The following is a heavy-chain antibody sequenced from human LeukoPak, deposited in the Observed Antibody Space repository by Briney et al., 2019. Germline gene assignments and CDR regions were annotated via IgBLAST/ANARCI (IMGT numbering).Heavy chain of an antibody. J-gene: IGHJ3*01. CDR2: IYPIDSDT. V-gene: IGHV5-51*01. CDR3: ARPSAYGEDAFDV. Sequence: GESLKISCKGSGYSFTNYWIGWVCQMPGKGLEWMGIIYPIDSDTRYSPSFRGQVTFSADKSISTAYLQWSSLKASDTAMYYCARPSAYGEDAFDVWGQGTMVSVSS. CDR1: GYSFTNYW. D-gene: IGHD2-21*01.